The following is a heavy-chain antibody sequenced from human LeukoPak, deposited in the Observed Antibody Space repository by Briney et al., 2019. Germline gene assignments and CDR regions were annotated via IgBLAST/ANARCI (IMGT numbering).Heavy chain of an antibody. D-gene: IGHD1-26*01. CDR1: SGSIVSNTYY. J-gene: IGHJ4*02. Sequence: SETLSLTCTVSSGSIVSNTYYWVWIRQPPGKGLEWIGTIYHGGSTYYNPSLKSRVTISVDTSKNQFSLNLSSVTAADTAVYYCARWTSGIWGQGTLVTVSS. CDR3: ARWTSGI. CDR2: IYHGGST. V-gene: IGHV4-39*07.